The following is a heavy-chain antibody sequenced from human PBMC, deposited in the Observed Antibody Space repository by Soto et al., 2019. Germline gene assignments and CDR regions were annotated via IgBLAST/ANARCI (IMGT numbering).Heavy chain of an antibody. J-gene: IGHJ4*02. CDR2: INPDSGST. V-gene: IGHV1-46*01. Sequence: QVQLVQSGAEVKKPGASVKVSCRTSGYTFTHYYIHWVRQAPGQGLEWLGIINPDSGSTDYAQDFPGRVTLTMDTSTTTVYMELSGLRAEDTAIFYCARDFAAGDHWGQGTLVTVSS. CDR1: GYTFTHYY. CDR3: ARDFAAGDH.